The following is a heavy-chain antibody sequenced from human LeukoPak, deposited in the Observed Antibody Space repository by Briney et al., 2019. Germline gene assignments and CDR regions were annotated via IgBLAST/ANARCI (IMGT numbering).Heavy chain of an antibody. CDR2: ISGSGGST. V-gene: IGHV3-23*01. CDR3: ATLYSSSFVDY. Sequence: GGSLRLSCAASGFTFSSYAMSWVRRAPGKGLEWVSAISGSGGSTYYADSVKGRFTISRDNSKNTLYLQMNSLRAEDTAVYYCATLYSSSFVDYWGQGTLVTVSS. D-gene: IGHD6-13*01. J-gene: IGHJ4*02. CDR1: GFTFSSYA.